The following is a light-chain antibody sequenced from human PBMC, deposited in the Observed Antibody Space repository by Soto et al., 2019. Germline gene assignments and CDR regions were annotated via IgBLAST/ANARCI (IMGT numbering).Light chain of an antibody. V-gene: IGLV1-47*02. CDR1: SFNIGSNF. Sequence: QSVLTQPPSASGTPGQRITISCSGNSFNIGSNFVYWYQQLPGTAPKLLIYSNDQRPSGIPDRFSGSKSGTSASLAISGLRSEDEADYYCTTWDDTLSGRVFGGGTKVTVL. J-gene: IGLJ3*02. CDR3: TTWDDTLSGRV. CDR2: SND.